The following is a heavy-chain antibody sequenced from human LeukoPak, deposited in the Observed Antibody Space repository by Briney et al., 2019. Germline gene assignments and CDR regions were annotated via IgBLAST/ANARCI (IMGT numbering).Heavy chain of an antibody. Sequence: PSETLSLTCSVSNASIISSSYYWGWIRQPPGKGLEWIGSIYYRGRTYYNPSLKIRVTISADTSKNQFSLKLSSVTAADTAVYYCARAAVPAAIPVRYYYYGMDVWGQGTTVTVSS. D-gene: IGHD2-2*02. CDR2: IYYRGRT. J-gene: IGHJ6*02. V-gene: IGHV4-39*01. CDR3: ARAAVPAAIPVRYYYYGMDV. CDR1: NASIISSSYY.